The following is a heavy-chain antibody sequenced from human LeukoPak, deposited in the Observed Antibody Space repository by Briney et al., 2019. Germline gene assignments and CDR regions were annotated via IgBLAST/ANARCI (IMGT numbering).Heavy chain of an antibody. V-gene: IGHV3-64D*06. Sequence: PGGSLRLSCSASGFTFSSYAMHWVRQAPGKGLEYVSGSSINGGSTDYADSVKGRFTISRDNSKNTVYLQMSSLRAEDTAVYYCVKESRVVRGVIMDAFDMWGQGTMVTVSS. D-gene: IGHD3-10*01. CDR1: GFTFSSYA. CDR2: SSINGGST. J-gene: IGHJ3*02. CDR3: VKESRVVRGVIMDAFDM.